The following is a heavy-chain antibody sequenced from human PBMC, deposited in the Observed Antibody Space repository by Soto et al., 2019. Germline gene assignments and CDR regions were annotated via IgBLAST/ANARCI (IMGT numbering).Heavy chain of an antibody. V-gene: IGHV3-23*01. CDR2: VSTSACNT. Sequence: SGRLSYAASEFPLSSYAMTWVRLAPGKGLEWVSSVSTSACNTYYADAVKGRFTISRDNSKNTLYLQMNSLRADHTAVYYCAKSGSHSYFPYWVHGTLVTVSS. CDR3: AKSGSHSYFPY. J-gene: IGHJ4*01. CDR1: EFPLSSYA. D-gene: IGHD1-26*01.